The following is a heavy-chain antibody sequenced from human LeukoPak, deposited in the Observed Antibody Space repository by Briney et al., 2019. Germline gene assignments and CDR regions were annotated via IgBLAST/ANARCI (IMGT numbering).Heavy chain of an antibody. CDR1: GFTFRSYA. CDR3: ARDDRGSSWTFDY. V-gene: IGHV3-23*01. D-gene: IGHD6-13*01. CDR2: ISGSGGDT. J-gene: IGHJ4*02. Sequence: PGGSLRLSCAASGFTFRSYAIYWVRQAPGKGLEWVSGISGSGGDTYFADSVRGRFTISRDNSKNTVFLQMDSLRAEDTAVYYCARDDRGSSWTFDYWGQGTLVTVSS.